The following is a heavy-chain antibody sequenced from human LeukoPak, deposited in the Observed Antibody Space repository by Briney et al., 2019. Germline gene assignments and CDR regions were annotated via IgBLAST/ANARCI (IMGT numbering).Heavy chain of an antibody. CDR3: ARDIGIYPHVAFDI. J-gene: IGHJ3*02. Sequence: SETLSLTCSVSGGSISSSSYYWGWIRQPPGKGLEWIGNIYYSGSTYYNPSLKSRVTISVDTSMTQFSLRLTSVTAADTAVYFCARDIGIYPHVAFDIWGQGTMVTVSS. V-gene: IGHV4-39*07. CDR2: IYYSGST. D-gene: IGHD1-26*01. CDR1: GGSISSSSYY.